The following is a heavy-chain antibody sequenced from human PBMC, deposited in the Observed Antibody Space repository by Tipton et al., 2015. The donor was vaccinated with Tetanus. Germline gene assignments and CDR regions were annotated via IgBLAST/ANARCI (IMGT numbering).Heavy chain of an antibody. V-gene: IGHV1-2*02. CDR2: INPNSGGT. Sequence: QLVQSGAEVKKPGSSVKVSCKASGYTFTGYYMHWVRQAPGQGLEWMGWINPNSGGTNYAQKFQGRVTMTRDTSISTAYMELSRLRSDDTAVYYCARLGFMITFGGVMSAPPYYFDYWGQGTLVTVSS. CDR3: ARLGFMITFGGVMSAPPYYFDY. CDR1: GYTFTGYY. D-gene: IGHD3-16*01. J-gene: IGHJ4*02.